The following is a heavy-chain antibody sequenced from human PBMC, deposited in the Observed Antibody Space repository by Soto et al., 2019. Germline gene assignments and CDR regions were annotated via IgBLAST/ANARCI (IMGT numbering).Heavy chain of an antibody. Sequence: QVHLVQSGAEVKKPGSSVKVSCKASGGTFNTYTLIWVRQAPGQGLEWMGRIIPFLSITNSAQNFQDRVTITADKSTSTAYMELTSLRSDDTAVYYCTFGTWPAETFDIWGQGTMVTVSS. D-gene: IGHD2-2*01. CDR2: IIPFLSIT. J-gene: IGHJ3*02. CDR3: TFGTWPAETFDI. V-gene: IGHV1-69*02. CDR1: GGTFNTYT.